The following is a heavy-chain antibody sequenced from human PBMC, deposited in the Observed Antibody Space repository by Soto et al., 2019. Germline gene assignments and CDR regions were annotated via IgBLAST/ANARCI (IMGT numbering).Heavy chain of an antibody. V-gene: IGHV1-18*01. CDR1: GYTFTSYG. CDR2: ISAYNGNT. CDR3: ARPESSGWYGAPEY. Sequence: ASVKVSCKASGYTFTSYGISWVRQAPGQGLERMGWISAYNGNTNYAQKLQGRVTMTTDTSTSTAYMELRSLRSDDTAVYYCARPESSGWYGAPEYWGQGTLVTVSS. D-gene: IGHD6-19*01. J-gene: IGHJ4*02.